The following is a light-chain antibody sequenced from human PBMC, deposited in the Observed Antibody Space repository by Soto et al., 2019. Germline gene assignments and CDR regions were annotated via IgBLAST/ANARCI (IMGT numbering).Light chain of an antibody. Sequence: EIMLTQSPATLSVSPGDRATLSCRASQSVNIYLAWYQQKPGQAPRLLIYDASNRATGIPARFSGSGPGTDFTLTISSLEPEDIAVYYCQQRSNWRVTFGGGTKVDI. V-gene: IGKV3-11*01. CDR1: QSVNIY. CDR3: QQRSNWRVT. CDR2: DAS. J-gene: IGKJ4*01.